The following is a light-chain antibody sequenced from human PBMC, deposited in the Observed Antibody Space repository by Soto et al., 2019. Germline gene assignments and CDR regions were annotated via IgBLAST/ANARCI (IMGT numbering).Light chain of an antibody. J-gene: IGKJ1*01. CDR3: QQYYSTPRT. Sequence: DIVMTQSPDSLAVSLGGRATINCKSSQSVLYSSNNKNYLAWYQQKPGQPPKLLIYWASTRESGVPDRFSGSGSGTEFTLTISSLQAEDVAVYYFQQYYSTPRTFGQGTKVEIK. CDR1: QSVLYSSNNKNY. V-gene: IGKV4-1*01. CDR2: WAS.